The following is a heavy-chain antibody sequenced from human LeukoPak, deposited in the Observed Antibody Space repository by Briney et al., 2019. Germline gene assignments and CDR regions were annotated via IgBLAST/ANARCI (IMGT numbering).Heavy chain of an antibody. CDR2: INPKSGAT. CDR1: GYTFSDYY. V-gene: IGHV1-2*02. D-gene: IGHD3-22*01. Sequence: ASVKVSCKASGYTFSDYYMHWVRQAPGQGLEWMGWINPKSGATNYAQKFQGRVTMTRDTSISTAYMELSRLRSDDTAVYYCARDTVVVPGGYYFDYWGQGTLVTVSS. CDR3: ARDTVVVPGGYYFDY. J-gene: IGHJ4*02.